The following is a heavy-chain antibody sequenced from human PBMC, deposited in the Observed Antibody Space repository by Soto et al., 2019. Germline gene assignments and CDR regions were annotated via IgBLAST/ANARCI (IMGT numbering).Heavy chain of an antibody. J-gene: IGHJ4*02. V-gene: IGHV4-59*08. CDR2: IYYSGST. CDR1: GGSISSYY. D-gene: IGHD6-13*01. CDR3: ARGFVAAAGTGIDY. Sequence: TLSLTCTVSGGSISSYYWSWIRQPPGKGLEWIGYIYYSGSTNYNPSLKSRVTISVDTSKNQFSLKVSSVTAADTAVYYCARGFVAAAGTGIDYWGQGTLVTVSS.